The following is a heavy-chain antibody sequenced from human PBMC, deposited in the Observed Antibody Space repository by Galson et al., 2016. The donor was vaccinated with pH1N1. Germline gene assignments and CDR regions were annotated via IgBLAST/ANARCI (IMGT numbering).Heavy chain of an antibody. CDR3: TCNNNAQSRGGVSTQKIDF. Sequence: SLRLSCAAFGFTCSSYWMIWVRQAPGKGLEWVANINQDGSKKYYVDSVKGRFTISRDNAKNSVYLQMNNLRLDDTAFYYCTCNNNAQSRGGVSTQKIDFWGQGTLVTVSS. V-gene: IGHV3-7*02. CDR1: GFTCSSYW. CDR2: INQDGSKK. J-gene: IGHJ4*02. D-gene: IGHD3-10*01.